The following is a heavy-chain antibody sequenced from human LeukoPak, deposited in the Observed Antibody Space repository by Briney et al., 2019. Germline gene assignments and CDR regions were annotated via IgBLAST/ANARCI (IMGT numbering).Heavy chain of an antibody. D-gene: IGHD5-24*01. Sequence: GESLKISCKGSGYSFTSYWIGWVRQMPGKGLEWMGIIYPGDSDTRYSPSFQGQVTISADKSISTAYLQWSSLKASDTAMYYCARFDRDGYNHSWLDPWGQGTLVTVSS. V-gene: IGHV5-51*01. CDR3: ARFDRDGYNHSWLDP. CDR1: GYSFTSYW. J-gene: IGHJ5*02. CDR2: IYPGDSDT.